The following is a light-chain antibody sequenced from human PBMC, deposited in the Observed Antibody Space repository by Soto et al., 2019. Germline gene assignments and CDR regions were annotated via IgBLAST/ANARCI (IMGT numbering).Light chain of an antibody. Sequence: QSVLTQPPSVSAAPGQKVSISCSGGSSNIGNNYVSWYRQLPGTVPKLLIYDNDKRPSGIPDRFSGSKSGTSATLGITGLQTGDEADYYCETWDSSLRAAVFGGGTQLTVL. J-gene: IGLJ7*01. CDR3: ETWDSSLRAAV. CDR1: SSNIGNNY. V-gene: IGLV1-51*01. CDR2: DND.